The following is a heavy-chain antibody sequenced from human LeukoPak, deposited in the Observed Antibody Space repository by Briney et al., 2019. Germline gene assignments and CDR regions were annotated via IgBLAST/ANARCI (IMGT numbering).Heavy chain of an antibody. CDR1: GLTFGDYA. D-gene: IGHD1-1*01. CDR2: ISGDSTYI. Sequence: GGSLRLSCTASGLTFGDYAMSWVRQAPGKGLEWVSSISGDSTYIYNAGSVKGRFTISRDNAQASLYLQMISLRADDTAVYYCARVSGRLERQSDLDYWGQGTLVIVSS. CDR3: ARVSGRLERQSDLDY. V-gene: IGHV3-21*01. J-gene: IGHJ4*02.